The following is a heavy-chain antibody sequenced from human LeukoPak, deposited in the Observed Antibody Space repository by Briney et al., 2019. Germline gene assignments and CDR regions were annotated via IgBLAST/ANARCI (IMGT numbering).Heavy chain of an antibody. J-gene: IGHJ4*02. V-gene: IGHV3-23*01. CDR2: ITSNAGDT. CDR3: ANRGLGQGSCPYYYFDS. Sequence: GGSLRLSCAASGFTFSNYGMSWVRQAPGKGLEWVSSITSNAGDTYYADSVRGRFTISRDNSKNTMYLQMNSLRAEDTAVYYCANRGLGQGSCPYYYFDSWGQGTLVTVSS. D-gene: IGHD3-16*01. CDR1: GFTFSNYG.